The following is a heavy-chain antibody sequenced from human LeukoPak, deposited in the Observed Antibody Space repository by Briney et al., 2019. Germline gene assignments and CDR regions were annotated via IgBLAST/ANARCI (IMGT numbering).Heavy chain of an antibody. J-gene: IGHJ5*02. D-gene: IGHD3-22*01. CDR2: IYHSGST. V-gene: IGHV4-30-2*01. Sequence: SETLSLTCAVSGGSISSGGYSWSWIRQPPGKGLEWIGYIYHSGSTYYNPSLKSRVTISVDRSKNQFSLKLSSVTAADTAVYYWARGDSSGYYQNWFDPWGQGNLVTVSS. CDR3: ARGDSSGYYQNWFDP. CDR1: GGSISSGGYS.